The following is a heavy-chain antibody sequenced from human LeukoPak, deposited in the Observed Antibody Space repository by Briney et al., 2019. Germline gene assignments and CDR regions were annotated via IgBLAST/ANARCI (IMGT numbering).Heavy chain of an antibody. J-gene: IGHJ3*02. CDR2: INTNTGNP. D-gene: IGHD2-15*01. CDR3: AGRPYGGYCSGGSCSEGAFDI. V-gene: IGHV7-4-1*02. Sequence: ASVKVSCKASGYTFTSYAMNWVRQAPGQGLEWMGWINTNTGNPTYAQGFTGRFVFSLDTSVSTAYLQISSLKAEDTAVYYCAGRPYGGYCSGGSCSEGAFDIRGQGTMVTVS. CDR1: GYTFTSYA.